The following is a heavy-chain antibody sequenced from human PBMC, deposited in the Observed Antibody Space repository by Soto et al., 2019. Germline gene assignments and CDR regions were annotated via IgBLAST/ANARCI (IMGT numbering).Heavy chain of an antibody. D-gene: IGHD2-8*01. Sequence: PSETLSLTCTVSGDSLRSSYHYWAWIRQLPGKGLEWIGSIYYTGNTYYNPSLKSRVSISVDMATNEISLRLRAESIADTAVYYCVRVEMYAGEFTPNFDRRGKGALVTVSS. J-gene: IGHJ4*02. V-gene: IGHV4-39*01. CDR3: VRVEMYAGEFTPNFDR. CDR1: GDSLRSSYHY. CDR2: IYYTGNT.